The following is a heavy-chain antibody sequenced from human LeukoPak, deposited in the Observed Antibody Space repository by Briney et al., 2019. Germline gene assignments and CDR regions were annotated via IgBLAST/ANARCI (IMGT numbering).Heavy chain of an antibody. V-gene: IGHV3-23*01. J-gene: IGHJ4*02. Sequence: GGSLRLSCAASGFTFSSYTMTWVRQAPGKGPEWVSTISSSGGRTYYADSVRGRFTISRDNSKNTLYLQMNSLRAEDTALYYCARGADSSGWCFASWGQGTLVTVSS. CDR1: GFTFSSYT. CDR3: ARGADSSGWCFAS. CDR2: ISSSGGRT. D-gene: IGHD6-19*01.